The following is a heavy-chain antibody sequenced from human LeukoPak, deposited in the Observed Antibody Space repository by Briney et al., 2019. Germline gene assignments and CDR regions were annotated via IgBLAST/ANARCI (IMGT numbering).Heavy chain of an antibody. CDR1: GDSFSDYY. J-gene: IGHJ3*02. V-gene: IGHV4-34*01. Sequence: PSETLSLTCAVYGDSFSDYYWSWIRQPPGKGPEWIGEINHSGTTNSHPSLKSRVTISADTSNNQVSLKLASVTAADTAVYYCANHRPMGIWGQGTMVTVSS. CDR2: INHSGTT. CDR3: ANHRPMGI. D-gene: IGHD1-14*01.